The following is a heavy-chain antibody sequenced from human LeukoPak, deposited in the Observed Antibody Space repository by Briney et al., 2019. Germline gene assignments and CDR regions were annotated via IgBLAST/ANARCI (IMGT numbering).Heavy chain of an antibody. J-gene: IGHJ3*02. D-gene: IGHD1-26*01. V-gene: IGHV4-61*02. Sequence: SETLSLTCTVSGGSISSGSYYWSWIRQPAGKGLEWIGRIYTSGSTNYNPSLKSRVTISVDTSKNQFSLKLSSVTAADTAVYYCARGRRELLPTSDAFDIWGQGTMVTVSS. CDR1: GGSISSGSYY. CDR3: ARGRRELLPTSDAFDI. CDR2: IYTSGST.